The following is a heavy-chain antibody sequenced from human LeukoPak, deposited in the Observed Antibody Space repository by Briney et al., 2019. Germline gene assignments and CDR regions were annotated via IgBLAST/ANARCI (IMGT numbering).Heavy chain of an antibody. Sequence: ASVKVSCKASGYTFTSYCIHWVRQSPGQGLEWMAIINPSSGATRYAQKFQGRVTMTRDMSTSTVYMELSSLRSDDTAVYYCARATRGYDSGRDSDYWGQGTLVTVSS. CDR3: ARATRGYDSGRDSDY. V-gene: IGHV1-46*01. D-gene: IGHD3-10*01. J-gene: IGHJ4*02. CDR1: GYTFTSYC. CDR2: INPSSGAT.